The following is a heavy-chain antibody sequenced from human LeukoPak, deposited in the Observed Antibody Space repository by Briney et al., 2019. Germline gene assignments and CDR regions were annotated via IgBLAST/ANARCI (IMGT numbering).Heavy chain of an antibody. CDR3: VKDNLFRYAVFDY. V-gene: IGHV3-9*01. CDR1: GFTFDDTA. J-gene: IGHJ4*02. D-gene: IGHD3-16*01. Sequence: SGRSLRLSCAASGFTFDDTAMHWVRQAPGQGLEWVSGISRDSGTIVYAGSVKGRFTISRDNAKSSLFLQMNSLRTEDTALYYCVKDNLFRYAVFDYWGQGTLVTVSP. CDR2: ISRDSGTI.